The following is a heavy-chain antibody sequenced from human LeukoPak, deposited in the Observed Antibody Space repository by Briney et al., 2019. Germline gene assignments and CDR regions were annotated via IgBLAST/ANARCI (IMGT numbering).Heavy chain of an antibody. CDR3: ARRGIWDLQIGKWFDP. V-gene: IGHV4-39*01. CDR1: GDSITTNSYW. J-gene: IGHJ5*02. CDR2: IYSSGNS. Sequence: SETLSLTCSISGDSITTNSYWWGWIRQSPGKGLEWIGSIYSSGNSYYNPSLKTRATISPDTSQNQYSLRLTSVTAADTAISYCARRGIWDLQIGKWFDPLRQAILV. D-gene: IGHD3-16*01.